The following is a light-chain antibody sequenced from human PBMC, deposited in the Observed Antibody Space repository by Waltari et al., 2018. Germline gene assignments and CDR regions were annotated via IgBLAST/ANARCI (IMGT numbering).Light chain of an antibody. Sequence: DIQMTQSPSSLSASVGDRVTITCRASQSISTHLNWYRQRPGKAPNLLIYSASTLQRGVPSRFSGSGSGTDFTLIISSLQPEDFATYYCQQTYISPQTFGQGTKVEI. J-gene: IGKJ1*01. CDR2: SAS. V-gene: IGKV1-39*01. CDR3: QQTYISPQT. CDR1: QSISTH.